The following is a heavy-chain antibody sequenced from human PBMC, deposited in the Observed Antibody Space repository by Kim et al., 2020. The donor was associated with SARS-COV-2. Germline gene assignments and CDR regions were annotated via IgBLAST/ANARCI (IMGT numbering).Heavy chain of an antibody. Sequence: SETLSLTCTVSGGSISSSSYYWGWIRQPPGKGLEWIGSIYYSGSTYYNPSLKSRVTISVDTSKNQFSLKLSSVTAADTAVYYCARHVGPRIVFDYWGQGTLVTVSS. D-gene: IGHD1-26*01. CDR2: IYYSGST. CDR3: ARHVGPRIVFDY. V-gene: IGHV4-39*01. CDR1: GGSISSSSYY. J-gene: IGHJ4*02.